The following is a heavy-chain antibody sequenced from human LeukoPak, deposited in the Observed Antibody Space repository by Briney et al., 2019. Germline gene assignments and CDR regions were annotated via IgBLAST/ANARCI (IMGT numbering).Heavy chain of an antibody. J-gene: IGHJ4*02. CDR1: GFPFSNYA. CDR2: IPYDGSNK. V-gene: IGHV3-30-3*01. CDR3: ARFGESGSYDY. Sequence: SGRSLRLSCAASGFPFSNYAILWVRQAPGKGLEWVAVIPYDGSNKYYADSVKGRFTISRDNSKNTLYLQINSLRAEDTAVYYCARFGESGSYDYWGQGTLVTVSS. D-gene: IGHD1-26*01.